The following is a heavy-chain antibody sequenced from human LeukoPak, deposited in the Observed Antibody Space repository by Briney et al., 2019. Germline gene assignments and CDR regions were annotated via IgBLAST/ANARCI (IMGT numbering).Heavy chain of an antibody. V-gene: IGHV3-23*01. D-gene: IGHD4-23*01. Sequence: QPGGSLRLSCAVSGFTFSSYAMNWVRQAPGKGLEWVSGISGSGGSTYYADSVKGRFTITRDNAKNTLYLQMNSLRVEDTAVYYCARGRPHGNDYWGQGTLVTVSS. CDR3: ARGRPHGNDY. J-gene: IGHJ4*02. CDR1: GFTFSSYA. CDR2: ISGSGGST.